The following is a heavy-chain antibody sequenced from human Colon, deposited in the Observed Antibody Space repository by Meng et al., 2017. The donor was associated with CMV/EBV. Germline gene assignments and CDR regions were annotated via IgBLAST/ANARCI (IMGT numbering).Heavy chain of an antibody. CDR2: IYWEDGK. CDR3: ARRRPYSYGLIDF. D-gene: IGHD3-16*01. CDR1: GLSLTTGGVG. V-gene: IGHV2-5*02. J-gene: IGHJ4*02. Sequence: LSGLSLTTGGVGVDWVRQGPGKGLGWVALIYWEDGKRYSPSLESRHTITKDTSKNQVVLTMTNMDHVDTATYYCARRRPYSYGLIDFWGRGTLVTVSS.